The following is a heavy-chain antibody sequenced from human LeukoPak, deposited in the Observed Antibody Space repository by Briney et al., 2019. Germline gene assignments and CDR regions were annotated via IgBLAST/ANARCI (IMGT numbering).Heavy chain of an antibody. CDR3: ASPVMYGDYGQTSDY. Sequence: SETLSLTCTVSGGSISSGDYYWSWIRQPPGKGLEWIGYIYYSGSTYYNPSLKSRVTISVDTSKNQFSLKLSSVTAADTAVYYCASPVMYGDYGQTSDYWGQGTLVTVSS. V-gene: IGHV4-30-4*01. D-gene: IGHD4-17*01. CDR2: IYYSGST. J-gene: IGHJ4*02. CDR1: GGSISSGDYY.